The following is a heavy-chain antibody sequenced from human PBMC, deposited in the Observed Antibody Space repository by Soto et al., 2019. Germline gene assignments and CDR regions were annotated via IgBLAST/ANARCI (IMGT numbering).Heavy chain of an antibody. D-gene: IGHD3-22*01. V-gene: IGHV4-39*01. J-gene: IGHJ4*02. CDR3: GRSRSEKTYDSSGYVDY. CDR1: GGSITSSRYY. Sequence: QLQLQESGPGLVKPSETLSLTCNVSGGSITSSRYYWGWIRQPPGKGLEWIGSIYYSGRTYYSPSLKSRVTISVDTSKNQFSLKLSSVTAAETAVYYCGRSRSEKTYDSSGYVDYWGQGNLVTVSS. CDR2: IYYSGRT.